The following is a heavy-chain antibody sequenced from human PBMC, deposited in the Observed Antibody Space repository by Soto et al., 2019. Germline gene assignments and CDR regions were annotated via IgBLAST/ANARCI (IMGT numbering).Heavy chain of an antibody. V-gene: IGHV5-51*01. CDR3: ARESEAAAEMFDY. J-gene: IGHJ4*02. Sequence: PGESLKISCKGSGYSFTSYWIGWVRQMPGKGLEWMGIIYPGDSDTRYSPSFQGQVTISADKSISTAYLQWSSLRSDDTAVYYCARESEAAAEMFDYWGQGTLVTVSS. CDR1: GYSFTSYW. D-gene: IGHD6-13*01. CDR2: IYPGDSDT.